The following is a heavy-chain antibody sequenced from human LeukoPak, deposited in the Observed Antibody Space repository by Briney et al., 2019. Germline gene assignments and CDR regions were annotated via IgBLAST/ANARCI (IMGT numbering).Heavy chain of an antibody. Sequence: PSETLSLTCTVSGDSIRSYYWSWIRQPPGKGLEWIGYIYSSGSSDYSPSLKSRVTISVDTSKRQFSLKLSAVTAADTAVYYCARASQVYYFENWGQGTLFTVSS. CDR1: GDSIRSYY. CDR3: ARASQVYYFEN. CDR2: IYSSGSS. J-gene: IGHJ4*02. V-gene: IGHV4-59*12.